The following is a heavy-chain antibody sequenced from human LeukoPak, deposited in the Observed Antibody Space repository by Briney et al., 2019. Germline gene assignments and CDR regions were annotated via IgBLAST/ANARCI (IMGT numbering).Heavy chain of an antibody. CDR2: ISAYNGNT. D-gene: IGHD3-10*01. CDR1: GYTFTGYY. V-gene: IGHV1-18*04. J-gene: IGHJ3*02. Sequence: ASVKVSCKASGYTFTGYYMHWVRQAPGQGLEWMGWISAYNGNTNYAQKLQGRVTMTTDTSTSTAYMELRSLRSDDTAVYYCASYGSGSYYPNDAFDIWGQGTMVTVSS. CDR3: ASYGSGSYYPNDAFDI.